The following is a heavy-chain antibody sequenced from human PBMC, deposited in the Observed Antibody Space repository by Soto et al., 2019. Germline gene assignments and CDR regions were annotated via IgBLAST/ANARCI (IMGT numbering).Heavy chain of an antibody. V-gene: IGHV3-64*04. CDR2: VSTSGRST. J-gene: IGHJ5*02. Sequence: SLRLSCSASGFIFSESTIYWVRQVPGKGLEAISAVSTSGRSTYYADSVKGRFTISRDNAKNSLYLQMNSLRAEDTAVYYCAREAKRGYSGYADAPRYNWFDPWGQGTLVTVSS. CDR1: GFIFSEST. D-gene: IGHD5-12*01. CDR3: AREAKRGYSGYADAPRYNWFDP.